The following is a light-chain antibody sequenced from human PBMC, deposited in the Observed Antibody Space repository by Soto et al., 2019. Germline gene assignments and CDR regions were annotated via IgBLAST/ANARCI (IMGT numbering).Light chain of an antibody. CDR3: SSYAGAVV. Sequence: QSALTQPASVSGSPGQSITISCTGTSSDVGSYNLVSWYQHHPGKAPKLMIYEGSNRPSGVSNRFSGSKSGNTASLTISGLQAEDEADYYCSSYAGAVVFGGGTNVTVL. CDR2: EGS. J-gene: IGLJ2*01. CDR1: SSDVGSYNL. V-gene: IGLV2-23*01.